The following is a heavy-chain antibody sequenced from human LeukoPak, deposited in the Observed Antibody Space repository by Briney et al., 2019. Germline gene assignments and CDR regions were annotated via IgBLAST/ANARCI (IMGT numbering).Heavy chain of an antibody. CDR1: GDSVSSNSAA. V-gene: IGHV6-1*01. CDR2: TYYRSKCYN. J-gene: IGHJ5*02. Sequence: SQTLSLTCAISGDSVSSNSAAWNWIRQSPSRGLEWLGRTYYRSKCYNDYAVSVKSRITINPDTSKNQFSLQLNSVTPEDTAVYYCAGEGDCSGGSCYVNWFDPWGQGTLVTVSS. D-gene: IGHD2-15*01. CDR3: AGEGDCSGGSCYVNWFDP.